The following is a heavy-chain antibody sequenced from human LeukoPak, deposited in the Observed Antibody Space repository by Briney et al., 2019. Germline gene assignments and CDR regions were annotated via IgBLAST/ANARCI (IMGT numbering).Heavy chain of an antibody. D-gene: IGHD3-10*01. CDR1: GFTFSNYA. CDR3: AKGAALWFGGERSFDN. V-gene: IGHV3-23*01. Sequence: PGGSPRLSCGASGFTFSNYAMNWVRQAPGKGLEWVSGISNNGGSAYYADSVKGRFSVSRDNSKNTLFLQMNSLRAEDTAVYYCAKGAALWFGGERSFDNWGQGTLVTVSS. CDR2: ISNNGGSA. J-gene: IGHJ4*02.